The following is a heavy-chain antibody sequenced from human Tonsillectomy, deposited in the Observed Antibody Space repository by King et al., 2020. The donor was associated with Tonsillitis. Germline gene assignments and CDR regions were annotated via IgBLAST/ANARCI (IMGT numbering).Heavy chain of an antibody. CDR1: GGSISSSNW. Sequence: VQLQESGPGLVKPSGTLSLTCAVSGGSISSSNWWSWVRQPPGKGLEWIGEIYHSGSTNYNPSLKSRVTISVDKSKNQFSLRLSSVTAADPAVYYCARGGGIVGATIPKDYFDYWGQGTLVTVSS. CDR3: ARGGGIVGATIPKDYFDY. D-gene: IGHD1-26*01. V-gene: IGHV4-4*02. CDR2: IYHSGST. J-gene: IGHJ4*02.